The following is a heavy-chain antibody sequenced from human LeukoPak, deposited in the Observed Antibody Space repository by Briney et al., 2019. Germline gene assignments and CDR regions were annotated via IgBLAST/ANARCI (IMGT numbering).Heavy chain of an antibody. Sequence: GGSLRLSCAASGFTFSSYGMHWVRQAPGKGLEWVAVIWYDGSNKYYADSVKGRFTISRDNSKNTLYLQMNSLRAEDTAVYYCAREGVGAAGPGGNWFDPWGQRTLVTLSP. V-gene: IGHV3-33*01. CDR2: IWYDGSNK. CDR3: AREGVGAAGPGGNWFDP. D-gene: IGHD6-13*01. J-gene: IGHJ5*02. CDR1: GFTFSSYG.